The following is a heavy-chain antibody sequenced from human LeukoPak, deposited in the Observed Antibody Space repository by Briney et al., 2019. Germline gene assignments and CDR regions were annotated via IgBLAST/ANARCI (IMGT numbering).Heavy chain of an antibody. CDR1: GGSISSGDYY. CDR2: IYYSGST. CDR3: ARDGSSGYGAFDS. D-gene: IGHD3-22*01. Sequence: SETLSLTCTVSGGSISSGDYYWSWIRQHPGKGLEWIEYIYYSGSTYYNPSLKSRVTISVDTSNNQFSLKLSSVTAADTAVYYCARDGSSGYGAFDSWGQGSLVTVSS. J-gene: IGHJ4*02. V-gene: IGHV4-31*03.